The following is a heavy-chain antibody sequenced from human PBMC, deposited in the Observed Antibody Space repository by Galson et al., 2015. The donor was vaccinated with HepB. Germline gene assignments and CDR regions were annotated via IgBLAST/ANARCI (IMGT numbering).Heavy chain of an antibody. V-gene: IGHV4-39*01. CDR2: IYYSGST. J-gene: IGHJ4*02. CDR1: GGSISSSSYY. Sequence: QVQLQESGPGLVKPSETLSLTCTVSGGSISSSSYYWGWIRQPPGKGLEWIGSIYYSGSTYYNPSLKSRVTISVDTSKNQFSLKLSSVTAADTAVYYCARHLSRLYCSSTSCSRALDYWGQGTLVTVSS. D-gene: IGHD2-2*01. CDR3: ARHLSRLYCSSTSCSRALDY.